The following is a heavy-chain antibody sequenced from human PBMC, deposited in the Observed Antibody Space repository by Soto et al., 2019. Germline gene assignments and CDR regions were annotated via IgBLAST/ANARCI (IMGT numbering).Heavy chain of an antibody. CDR2: INAGNGNT. D-gene: IGHD3-10*01. Sequence: GASVKVSCKASGYTFTSYAMHWVRQAPGQRXEWMGWINAGNGNTKYSQKFQGRVTITRDTSASTAYMELSSLRSEDTAVYYCARSPAPMVVRQSDSLNWFDPWGQGTLVTVSS. V-gene: IGHV1-3*01. CDR3: ARSPAPMVVRQSDSLNWFDP. CDR1: GYTFTSYA. J-gene: IGHJ5*02.